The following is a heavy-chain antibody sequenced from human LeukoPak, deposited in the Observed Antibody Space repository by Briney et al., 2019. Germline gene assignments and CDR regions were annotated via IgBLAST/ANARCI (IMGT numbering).Heavy chain of an antibody. D-gene: IGHD6-13*01. J-gene: IGHJ6*02. CDR3: ARGRMAAAGPDYYYGMDV. Sequence: GGSLRLSCAASGFTFSSYAMHWVRQAPGKGLEWVAVISYDGSNKYYADSVKGRFTISRDNSKNTLYLQMNSLRAEDTAVYYCARGRMAAAGPDYYYGMDVWGQGTTVTVSS. V-gene: IGHV3-30-3*01. CDR1: GFTFSSYA. CDR2: ISYDGSNK.